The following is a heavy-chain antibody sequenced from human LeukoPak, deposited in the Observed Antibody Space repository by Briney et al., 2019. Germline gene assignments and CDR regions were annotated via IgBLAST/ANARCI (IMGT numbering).Heavy chain of an antibody. CDR2: IYYSGST. V-gene: IGHV4-59*01. CDR3: ARLNLGDWFDP. Sequence: SETLSLTCTVSGVSISSYYWSWIRQPPGKGLEWIGYIYYSGSTNYNPSLKSRVTISVDTSRNQFSLKLSSVTAADTAVYYCARLNLGDWFDPWGQGTLVTVSS. J-gene: IGHJ5*02. CDR1: GVSISSYY.